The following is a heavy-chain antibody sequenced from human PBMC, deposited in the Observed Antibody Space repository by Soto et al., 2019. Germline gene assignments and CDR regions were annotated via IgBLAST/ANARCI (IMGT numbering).Heavy chain of an antibody. J-gene: IGHJ3*02. D-gene: IGHD1-26*01. CDR3: ARPRSMSSSGFDI. Sequence: EVQLVESGGGLVQPGGSLRLSCAASGYTFSRHWIHWVRQAPGQGPVGVSRISPDGSVTDYADFVEGRFTISRDNAKNTLYLQMSTLRAEDTAVYYCARPRSMSSSGFDIWGKGTRVIVSS. CDR2: ISPDGSVT. CDR1: GYTFSRHW. V-gene: IGHV3-74*01.